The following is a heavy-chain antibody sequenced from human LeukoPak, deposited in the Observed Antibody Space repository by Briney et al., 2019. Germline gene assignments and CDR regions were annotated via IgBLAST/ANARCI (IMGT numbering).Heavy chain of an antibody. Sequence: SETLSLTCAVSGGSINNYYWSWIRQPAGKGLEWIGHIYTSGSTNYNPSHKSRVTMSVDTSKSQFSLNLSSVTAADTAVYYWARAAPGRDGGDDFDYWGQATLVTVSS. CDR1: GGSINNYY. CDR2: IYTSGST. V-gene: IGHV4-4*07. CDR3: ARAAPGRDGGDDFDY. D-gene: IGHD6-13*01. J-gene: IGHJ4*02.